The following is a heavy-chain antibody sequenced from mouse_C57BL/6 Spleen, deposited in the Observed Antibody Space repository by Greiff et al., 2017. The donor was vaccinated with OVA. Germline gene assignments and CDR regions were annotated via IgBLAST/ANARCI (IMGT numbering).Heavy chain of an antibody. CDR3: ARDQLRGFDY. CDR1: GFTFSDYY. V-gene: IGHV5-16*01. Sequence: EVQRVESEGGLVQPGSSMKLSCTASGFTFSDYYMAWVRQVPEKGLEWVANINYDGSSTYYLDSLKSRFIISRDNAKNILYLQMSSLKSEDTATYYCARDQLRGFDYWGQGTTLTVSS. CDR2: INYDGSST. J-gene: IGHJ2*01. D-gene: IGHD2-4*01.